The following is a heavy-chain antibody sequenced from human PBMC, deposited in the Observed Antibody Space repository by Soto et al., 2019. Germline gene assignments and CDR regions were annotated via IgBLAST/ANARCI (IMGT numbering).Heavy chain of an antibody. CDR2: IYWDDDK. D-gene: IGHD6-13*01. Sequence: GSGPTLVNPTQTLTLTCTFSGFSLSTFGVGVGWIRQPPGKALEWLALIYWDDDKRYGPSLKSRLTITKGTSENQVSLIMTNVDPVDTATYYCAHSVEARHSSSWYYFDYWGQGTLVTVSS. J-gene: IGHJ4*02. CDR3: AHSVEARHSSSWYYFDY. V-gene: IGHV2-5*05. CDR1: GFSLSTFGVG.